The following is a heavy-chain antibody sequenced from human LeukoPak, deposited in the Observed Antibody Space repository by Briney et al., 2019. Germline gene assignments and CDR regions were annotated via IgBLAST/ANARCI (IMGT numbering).Heavy chain of an antibody. CDR3: ARGSSDGDYVSWFDP. V-gene: IGHV4-34*01. J-gene: IGHJ5*02. CDR2: INHSGST. CDR1: GGSFSGYY. Sequence: SETLSLTCAVYGGSFSGYYWSWIRQPPGEGLEWIGEINHSGSTNYNPSLKSRVTISVDTSKNQFSLKLSSVTAADTAVYYCARGSSDGDYVSWFDPWGQGTLVTVSS. D-gene: IGHD4-17*01.